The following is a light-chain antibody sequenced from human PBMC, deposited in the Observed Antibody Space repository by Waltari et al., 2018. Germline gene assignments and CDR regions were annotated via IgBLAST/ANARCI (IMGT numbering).Light chain of an antibody. CDR1: QSIGSD. V-gene: IGKV3-11*01. Sequence: IVLTQSPVTLSLSPGERAPLSCRASQSIGSDLAWYRQKPGQPPRLLIFGASERATGIPARISGSGSGTDFTLTISSLDPEDFAVYYCHQRSDWPLTFGGGTRVEIK. J-gene: IGKJ4*01. CDR2: GAS. CDR3: HQRSDWPLT.